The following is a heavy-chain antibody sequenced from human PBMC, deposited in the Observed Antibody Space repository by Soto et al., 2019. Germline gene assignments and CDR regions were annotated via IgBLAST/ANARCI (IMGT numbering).Heavy chain of an antibody. CDR3: ASRKREEICSSGNCYFTY. CDR1: GDSISTSNYY. Sequence: SEILSLTCTVSGDSISTSNYYWSWIRQSPGKGLEWIGSVFYSGSSYYNPSLKSRVTISVDASRNQFSLRVNSVTAADTAVYYCASRKREEICSSGNCYFTYWGQGTLVTVSS. D-gene: IGHD2-2*01. J-gene: IGHJ4*02. V-gene: IGHV4-39*01. CDR2: VFYSGSS.